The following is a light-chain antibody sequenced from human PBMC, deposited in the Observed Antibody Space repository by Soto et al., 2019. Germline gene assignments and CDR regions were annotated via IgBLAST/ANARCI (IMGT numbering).Light chain of an antibody. CDR2: SAS. Sequence: DIEMTQSPSSLSASVGDRVTITFRESQSSSSHLNWYQQKPGTVPHLLRDSASRLQRVGPSKFSGRGSVTDFTLTSSSLQPEDFATYSCQQSSRTPYTFGQGTRLDIK. CDR3: QQSSRTPYT. V-gene: IGKV1-39*01. J-gene: IGKJ2*01. CDR1: QSSSSH.